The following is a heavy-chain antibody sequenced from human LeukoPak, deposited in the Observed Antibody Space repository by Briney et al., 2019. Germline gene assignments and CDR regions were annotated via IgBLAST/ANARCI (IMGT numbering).Heavy chain of an antibody. J-gene: IGHJ4*02. V-gene: IGHV3-23*01. D-gene: IGHD3-22*01. CDR1: GFIFSSYA. Sequence: AGGSLRLSCAVSGFIFSSYAMSWVRQAPGKGLEWVSAISGGADTIYYADSVRGRFTISRDNSKNTLYLQMNSLRAEDTALYYCAKAYYDTIYFDSWGQGTLVPVSS. CDR3: AKAYYDTIYFDS. CDR2: ISGGADTI.